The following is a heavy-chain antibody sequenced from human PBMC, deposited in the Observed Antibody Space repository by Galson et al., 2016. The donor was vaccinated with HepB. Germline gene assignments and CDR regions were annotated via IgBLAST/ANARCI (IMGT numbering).Heavy chain of an antibody. CDR3: AHGRVAAAGPGAFGI. D-gene: IGHD6-13*01. Sequence: PALVKPTQTLTLTCTFSGFSLSTTGVGVGWIRQPPGKALEWLALKYWDDDKYYNPSLKTRLIITKDTSKNQVVLTMTNMDPVDTATYYCAHGRVAAAGPGAFGIWGQGTMVTVSA. J-gene: IGHJ3*02. V-gene: IGHV2-5*02. CDR1: GFSLSTTGVG. CDR2: KYWDDDK.